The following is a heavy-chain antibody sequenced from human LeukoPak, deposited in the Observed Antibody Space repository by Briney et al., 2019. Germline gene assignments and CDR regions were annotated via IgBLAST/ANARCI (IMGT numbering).Heavy chain of an antibody. J-gene: IGHJ6*02. V-gene: IGHV5-51*01. CDR2: IYPGDSDT. D-gene: IGHD3-10*01. Sequence: GESLKIPCQTAGYSFTDYWIGWVRQMPGKGLEWMGIIYPGDSDTRYSPSFQGQVTISADKSISTAYLQWSLKASDTAIYYCARSDQLRWFGEPRRPFYYGMDVWGQGTTVTVS. CDR3: ARSDQLRWFGEPRRPFYYGMDV. CDR1: GYSFTDYW.